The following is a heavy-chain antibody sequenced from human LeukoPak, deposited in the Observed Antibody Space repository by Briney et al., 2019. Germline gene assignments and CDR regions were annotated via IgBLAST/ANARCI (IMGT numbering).Heavy chain of an antibody. V-gene: IGHV3-23*01. CDR3: AKESYCGGDCYSAVDY. J-gene: IGHJ4*02. CDR1: GFTFSSYA. Sequence: GGSLRLSCAASGFTFSSYAMSWVRQAPGKGLEWVSAIRGSGGSTYYADSVKGRFTISRDNSKNTLYLQMNSLRAEDTAVYYCAKESYCGGDCYSAVDYWGQGTLVTVSS. CDR2: IRGSGGST. D-gene: IGHD2-21*02.